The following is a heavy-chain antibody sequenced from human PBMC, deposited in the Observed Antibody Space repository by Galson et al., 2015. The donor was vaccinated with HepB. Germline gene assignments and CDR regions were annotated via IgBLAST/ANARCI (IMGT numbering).Heavy chain of an antibody. D-gene: IGHD2/OR15-2a*01. CDR1: GFTFSGSA. CDR2: IRSKANSYAT. Sequence: SLRLSCAASGFTFSGSAMHWVRQASGKGLEWVGRIRSKANSYATAYAASVKGRFTISRDDSKNTAYLQMNSLKTEDTAVYYCLTGADSTKNIDYWGQGTLVTVSS. V-gene: IGHV3-73*01. CDR3: LTGADSTKNIDY. J-gene: IGHJ4*02.